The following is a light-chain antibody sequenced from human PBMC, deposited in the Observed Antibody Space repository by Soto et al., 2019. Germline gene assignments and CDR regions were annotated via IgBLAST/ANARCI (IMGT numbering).Light chain of an antibody. CDR3: CSYAVSNTYL. Sequence: QSALTQPASVSASPGRSITIAGTGTDSDVGSHNLVSWYQLHPGKAPKLMIYEVTKRPSGVTNRFSGSKSGNTASLTIAGLQAEDEADYYCCSYAVSNTYLFGNGTKV. V-gene: IGLV2-23*02. CDR1: DSDVGSHNL. CDR2: EVT. J-gene: IGLJ1*01.